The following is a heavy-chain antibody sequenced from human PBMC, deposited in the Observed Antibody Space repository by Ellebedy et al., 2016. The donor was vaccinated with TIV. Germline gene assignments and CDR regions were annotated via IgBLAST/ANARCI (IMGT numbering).Heavy chain of an antibody. CDR2: ISRNSGSV. CDR3: VKDKSVSGFSFWVFDL. V-gene: IGHV3-9*01. Sequence: SLKISXAASGFNFDDYAMHWVRQAPGKDLEWVSGISRNSGSVNYADSVKGRFTISRDNVNDSLHLQMNSLRPEDTAFYYCVKDKSVSGFSFWVFDLWGRGTLVTVSS. CDR1: GFNFDDYA. D-gene: IGHD3-22*01. J-gene: IGHJ2*01.